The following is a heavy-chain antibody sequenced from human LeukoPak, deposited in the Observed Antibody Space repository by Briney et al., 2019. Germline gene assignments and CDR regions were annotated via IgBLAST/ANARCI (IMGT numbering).Heavy chain of an antibody. CDR2: IYSGGST. CDR1: GFTVSSNY. CDR3: SGLITMVRGVTY. J-gene: IGHJ4*02. V-gene: IGHV3-53*01. Sequence: PGGSVRLSCAASGFTVSSNYMSWVRQAPGKGLEWVSVIYSGGSTYYADSVKGRFTISRDNSENTLYLQMNSLRAEDTAVYYCSGLITMVRGVTYWGQGTLVTVSS. D-gene: IGHD3-10*01.